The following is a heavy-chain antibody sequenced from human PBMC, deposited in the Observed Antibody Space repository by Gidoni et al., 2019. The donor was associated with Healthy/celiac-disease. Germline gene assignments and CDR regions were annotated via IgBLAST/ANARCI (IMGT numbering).Heavy chain of an antibody. CDR1: GYTFTSYD. V-gene: IGHV1-8*01. J-gene: IGHJ4*02. CDR2: NT. CDR3: ARGTRRRFDY. Sequence: QLQLVQSGAEVKTPGASVKVSCKASGYTFTSYDINWVRNTGYSQKFQGRVTMTRNTSIRTAYMELSSLRAEDKAVYYCARGTRRRFDYWGQGTLVTVSA.